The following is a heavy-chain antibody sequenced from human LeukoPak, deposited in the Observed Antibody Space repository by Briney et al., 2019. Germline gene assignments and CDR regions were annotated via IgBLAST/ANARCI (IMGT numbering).Heavy chain of an antibody. Sequence: ASVKVSCKASGYTLTSYGITWVRQAPGQGLEWMGWISPYNDNANYAQKLQGRVTMTTDTSTSTAYMELRSLRSDDTAVYYCARAGYCSGGSCHTGAFDIWGQGTMVTGSS. CDR1: GYTLTSYG. J-gene: IGHJ3*02. V-gene: IGHV1-18*01. D-gene: IGHD2-15*01. CDR2: ISPYNDNA. CDR3: ARAGYCSGGSCHTGAFDI.